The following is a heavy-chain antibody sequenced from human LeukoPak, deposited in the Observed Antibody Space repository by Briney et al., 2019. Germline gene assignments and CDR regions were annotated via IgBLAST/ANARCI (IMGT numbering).Heavy chain of an antibody. CDR1: GFTFSRYS. Sequence: GGSLRLSCAASGFTFSRYSMNWVRQAPGKGLEGLSYITSSSSMIYYADSVKGRFTISRDNAKTSLYLQMNSLRAEDTAVYYCARYATVAAHRGFDYWGQGTLVTVSS. CDR3: ARYATVAAHRGFDY. D-gene: IGHD6-19*01. V-gene: IGHV3-48*01. CDR2: ITSSSSMI. J-gene: IGHJ4*02.